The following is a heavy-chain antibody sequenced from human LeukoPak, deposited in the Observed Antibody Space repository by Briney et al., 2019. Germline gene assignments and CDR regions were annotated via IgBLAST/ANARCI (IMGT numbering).Heavy chain of an antibody. D-gene: IGHD4-11*01. J-gene: IGHJ4*02. V-gene: IGHV3-64*02. CDR1: GFTFSNYA. CDR2: ISSNGGTT. CDR3: ARRYSNGYLDY. Sequence: GGSLRLSCAASGFTFSNYAMQWVRQAPGKGLEYVSVISSNGGTTYYADSVKDRFTISRDNSENTLYLQMGSLRADDMAVYYCARRYSNGYLDYWGQGTLITVSS.